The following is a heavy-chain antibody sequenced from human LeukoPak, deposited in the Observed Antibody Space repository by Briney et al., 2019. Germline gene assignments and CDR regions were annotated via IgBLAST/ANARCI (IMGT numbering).Heavy chain of an antibody. V-gene: IGHV1-18*01. CDR1: GYTFTSYG. CDR2: VSGYNGNT. D-gene: IGHD3-22*01. Sequence: GASVKVSCKASGYTFTSYGISWVRQAPGQGPEWMGWVSGYNGNTNHAQKLQGRVTMTTDTSTNTAYMELRSLRSDDTAVYYCARAAISKDGSGYFYWGQGTLVTVSS. J-gene: IGHJ4*02. CDR3: ARAAISKDGSGYFY.